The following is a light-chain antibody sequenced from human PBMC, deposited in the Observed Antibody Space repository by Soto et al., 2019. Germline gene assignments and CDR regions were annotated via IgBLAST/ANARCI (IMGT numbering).Light chain of an antibody. CDR2: DES. J-gene: IGKJ1*01. CDR3: QQHGT. CDR1: QSISTW. Sequence: DIQMTQSPSTLSASVGDRVTITCRASQSISTWLAWYQQKPGKAPKLLIYDESSLESEVPSRFSGSGSGTEFTLTISSLQHDDVATYYCQQHGTFGPGTKVDIK. V-gene: IGKV1-5*01.